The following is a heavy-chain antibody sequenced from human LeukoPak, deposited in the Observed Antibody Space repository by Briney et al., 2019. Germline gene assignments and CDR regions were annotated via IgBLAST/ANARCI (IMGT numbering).Heavy chain of an antibody. Sequence: SETLSLTCAVSGDSISSTNWWIWVRQPPGKGLEWVAEIYHIGHTNYNPSLKSRVTISVDKSKNQFSLNLNSVTAADTAVYYCASRLYGDFARALRWWGQGTLVTVSS. CDR2: IYHIGHT. V-gene: IGHV4-4*02. CDR1: GDSISSTNW. D-gene: IGHD4-17*01. CDR3: ASRLYGDFARALRW. J-gene: IGHJ4*02.